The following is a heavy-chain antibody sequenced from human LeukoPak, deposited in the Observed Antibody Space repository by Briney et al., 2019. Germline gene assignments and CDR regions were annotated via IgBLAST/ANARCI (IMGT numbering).Heavy chain of an antibody. CDR1: GGSINSGTYY. CDR3: ARSRDIVAVPATIGLNWFDP. CDR2: IYYSGST. J-gene: IGHJ5*02. D-gene: IGHD2-2*01. V-gene: IGHV4-39*07. Sequence: SSETLSLTCTVSGGSINSGTYYWGWIRQPPGKGLEWIGSIYYSGSTYYNPSLKGRVTISIDTSKNQFSLKLNSVTAADTAVYYCARSRDIVAVPATIGLNWFDPWGQGTLVTVSS.